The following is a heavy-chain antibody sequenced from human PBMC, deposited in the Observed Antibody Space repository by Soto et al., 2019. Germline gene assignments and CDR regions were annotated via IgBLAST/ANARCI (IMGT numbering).Heavy chain of an antibody. CDR1: GYSISSGYY. J-gene: IGHJ4*02. CDR2: IYPSGST. CDR3: ARPGSGWEKGEDYYFDY. D-gene: IGHD6-19*01. Sequence: WETLSLTCAVSGYSISSGYYWGWIRQPPGKGLEWIGSIYPSGSTYYNPSLKSRVTISVDTSKNQFSLKLSSVTAADTAVYYCARPGSGWEKGEDYYFDYWGQGTPVTVSS. V-gene: IGHV4-38-2*01.